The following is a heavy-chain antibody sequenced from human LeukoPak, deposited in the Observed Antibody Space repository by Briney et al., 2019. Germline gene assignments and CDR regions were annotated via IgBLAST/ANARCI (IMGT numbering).Heavy chain of an antibody. CDR3: ARDPTGIAAAGTNY. CDR1: GGSISSGSYY. V-gene: IGHV4-61*02. CDR2: IYTSGST. Sequence: SETLSLTCTVSGGSISSGSYYWGWIRQPAGKGLEWIGRIYTSGSTNYNPSLKSRVTISVDTSKNQFSLQLSSVTAADTAVYYCARDPTGIAAAGTNYWGQGTLVTVSS. D-gene: IGHD6-13*01. J-gene: IGHJ4*02.